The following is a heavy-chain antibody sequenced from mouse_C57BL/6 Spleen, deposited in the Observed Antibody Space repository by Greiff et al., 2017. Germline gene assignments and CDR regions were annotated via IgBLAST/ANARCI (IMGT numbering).Heavy chain of an antibody. D-gene: IGHD1-1*01. CDR3: ARYTTVVAPYFDV. V-gene: IGHV1-81*01. Sequence: VQLQESGAELVKPGASVKLSCTASGYTFTSYGMRWVKQRTGQGLEWIGEIDPTSGNTYYTPKFKGKATITADTSSSTAYMQLRSLTSEDTAIYYCARYTTVVAPYFDVWGKGTTVTVSS. CDR2: IDPTSGNT. J-gene: IGHJ1*03. CDR1: GYTFTSYG.